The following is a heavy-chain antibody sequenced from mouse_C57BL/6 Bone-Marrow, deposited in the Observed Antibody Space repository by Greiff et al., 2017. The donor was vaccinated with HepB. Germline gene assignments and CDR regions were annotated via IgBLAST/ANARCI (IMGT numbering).Heavy chain of an antibody. D-gene: IGHD1-1*01. CDR3: ARRGITTVAPWFAY. Sequence: QVQLQQPGAELVKPGASVKMSCKASGYTFTSYWITWVKQRPGQGLEWIGDIYPGSGSTNYNEKFKSKATLTVDTSSSTAYMQLSSLTSADSAVYYCARRGITTVAPWFAYWGQGTLVTVSA. V-gene: IGHV1-55*01. CDR1: GYTFTSYW. CDR2: IYPGSGST. J-gene: IGHJ3*01.